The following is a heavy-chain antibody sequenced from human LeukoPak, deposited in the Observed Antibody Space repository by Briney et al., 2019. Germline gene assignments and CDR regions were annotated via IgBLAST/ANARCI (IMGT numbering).Heavy chain of an antibody. CDR2: FDPEDGET. Sequence: ASVKVSCTVSGYTLTELSMHWVRQDPGKGLEWMGGFDPEDGETIYAQKFQGRVTMTEDTSTDTAYMELSSLRSEDTAVYYCATPAHYYGSGSYYTQFDYWGQGTLVTVSS. CDR1: GYTLTELS. V-gene: IGHV1-24*01. D-gene: IGHD3-10*01. J-gene: IGHJ4*02. CDR3: ATPAHYYGSGSYYTQFDY.